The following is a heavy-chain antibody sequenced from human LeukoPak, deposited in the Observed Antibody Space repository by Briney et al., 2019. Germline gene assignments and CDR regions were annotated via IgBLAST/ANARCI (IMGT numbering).Heavy chain of an antibody. CDR3: AREGCGDNAFYY. CDR2: MNPNSGNT. V-gene: IGHV1-8*01. CDR1: GYTFTSYD. Sequence: ASVKVSCKASGYTFTSYDINWVRQATGQGLEWMGWMNPNSGNTGYARKFQGRVTMTRNTSISTAYMELSSLRSEDTAVYYCAREGCGDNAFYYWGQGTLVTVSS. D-gene: IGHD4-17*01. J-gene: IGHJ4*02.